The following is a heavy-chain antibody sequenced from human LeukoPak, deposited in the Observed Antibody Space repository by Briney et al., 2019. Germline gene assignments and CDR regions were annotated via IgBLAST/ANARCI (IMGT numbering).Heavy chain of an antibody. V-gene: IGHV3-23*01. Sequence: GGSLGLSCAASGFTFSNFAMNWVRQAPGKGLEWVSTISGSGGSTYYADSVKGRFTISRDNSKNTLYLQMNSLRAEGTAVYYCARGIVGALDAFDIWGQGTMVTVSS. D-gene: IGHD1-26*01. CDR1: GFTFSNFA. J-gene: IGHJ3*02. CDR3: ARGIVGALDAFDI. CDR2: ISGSGGST.